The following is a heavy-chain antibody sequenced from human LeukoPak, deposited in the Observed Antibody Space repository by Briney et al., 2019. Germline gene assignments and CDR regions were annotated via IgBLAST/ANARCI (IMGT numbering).Heavy chain of an antibody. CDR3: ARDLGGYSYGSHFDY. D-gene: IGHD5-18*01. J-gene: IGHJ4*02. Sequence: GGSLRLSCAASGFTFSSYSMNWGRQATGKGLEWVSYISSSSSTIYYADSVKGRFTISRDNAKNSLSLQMNSLRAEDTAVYYCARDLGGYSYGSHFDYWGQGTLVTVSS. CDR2: ISSSSSTI. CDR1: GFTFSSYS. V-gene: IGHV3-48*01.